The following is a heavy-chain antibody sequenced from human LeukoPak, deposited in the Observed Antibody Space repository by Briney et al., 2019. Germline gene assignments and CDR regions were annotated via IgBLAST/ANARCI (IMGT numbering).Heavy chain of an antibody. V-gene: IGHV3-7*01. CDR1: GFSFSNYW. CDR2: IKQDGSEK. Sequence: PGGSLRLSCAASGFSFSNYWMDWVRQAPGKGLEWVANIKQDGSEKKCLDSVKGRFTISRDNAQNSLYLQMNSLRVEDTAVYYCAREGDYYDSSGNDYWGQGTLVTVSS. D-gene: IGHD3-22*01. CDR3: AREGDYYDSSGNDY. J-gene: IGHJ4*02.